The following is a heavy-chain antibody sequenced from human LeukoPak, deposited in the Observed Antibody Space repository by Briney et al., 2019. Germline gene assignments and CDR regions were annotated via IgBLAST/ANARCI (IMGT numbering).Heavy chain of an antibody. D-gene: IGHD3-3*01. V-gene: IGHV3-48*03. CDR2: ISSSGSTI. J-gene: IGHJ6*02. Sequence: GGSLRLSCAASGFTFSSHEMNWVRQAPGKGLEWVSYISSSGSTIYYADSVKGRFTISRDNAKNSLYLQMNSLRAEDTAVYYCARGGPYYDFWSGYYGPYYYYYGMDVWGQGTTVTVSS. CDR1: GFTFSSHE. CDR3: ARGGPYYDFWSGYYGPYYYYYGMDV.